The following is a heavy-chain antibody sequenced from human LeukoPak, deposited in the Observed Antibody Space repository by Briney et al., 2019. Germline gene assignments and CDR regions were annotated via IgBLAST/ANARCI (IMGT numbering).Heavy chain of an antibody. J-gene: IGHJ5*02. CDR1: GGSITSVSYS. CDR2: IYSSGST. CDR3: AREKIGYYDSSGRGWFDP. D-gene: IGHD3-22*01. V-gene: IGHV4-61*02. Sequence: SETLSLTCTVSGGSITSVSYSWSWIRQPAGKGLEWIGRIYSSGSTNYNPSLKSRVTISVDTSKKQFSLKLNSVTAADTAVYYCAREKIGYYDSSGRGWFDPWGQGTLVTVST.